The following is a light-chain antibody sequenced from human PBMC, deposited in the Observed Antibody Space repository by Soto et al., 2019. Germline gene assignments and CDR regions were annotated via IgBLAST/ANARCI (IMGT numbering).Light chain of an antibody. CDR2: GAS. CDR1: QSVSSSY. J-gene: IGKJ4*01. Sequence: EIVLTQSPGTLSLSPGERATLSCRASQSVSSSYLAWYQQKPGQAPRLLIYGASGRATGIPDRFSGSGSGTDFTLTISRLEPEDSAVYYCQQYGSSPALTFGGGTKVDIK. CDR3: QQYGSSPALT. V-gene: IGKV3-20*01.